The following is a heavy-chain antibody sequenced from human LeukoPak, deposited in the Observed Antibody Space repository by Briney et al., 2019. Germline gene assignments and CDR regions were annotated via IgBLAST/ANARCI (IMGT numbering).Heavy chain of an antibody. CDR2: INSSGSST. CDR3: ARVALPRGYSYDY. CDR1: GFTFSNYG. D-gene: IGHD5-18*01. J-gene: IGHJ4*02. V-gene: IGHV3-74*01. Sequence: GGSLRLSCAASGFTFSNYGMHWVRQAPGKGLVWVSPINSSGSSTSYADSVKGRFTISRDNAKNTLYLQMNSLTAEDTAVYYCARVALPRGYSYDYWGQGTLVTVSS.